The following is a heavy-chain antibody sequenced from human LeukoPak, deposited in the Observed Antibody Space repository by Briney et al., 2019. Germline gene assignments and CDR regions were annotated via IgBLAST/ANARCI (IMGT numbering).Heavy chain of an antibody. J-gene: IGHJ6*03. CDR1: GYTFTSYG. Sequence: ASVKVSCTASGYTFTSYGISWVRQAPGQGLEWMGWISAYNGNTNYAQKLQGRVTMTTDTSTGTAYMELRSLRSDDTAVYYCARGIVGATDYYYYYMDVWAKGPRSPSP. CDR2: ISAYNGNT. CDR3: ARGIVGATDYYYYYMDV. V-gene: IGHV1-18*01. D-gene: IGHD1-26*01.